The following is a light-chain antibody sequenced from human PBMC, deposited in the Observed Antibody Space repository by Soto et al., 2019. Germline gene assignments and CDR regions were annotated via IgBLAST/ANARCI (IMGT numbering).Light chain of an antibody. Sequence: DIPMTPSPSTLSASVGDSVTITCRASQSISSWIAWYQQKPGKAPTLLISGASNLQSGVPSRFSGGGSGTDFTLTISTLQPEDFATYYCQQTDSFPTFGRGTRLEIK. CDR1: QSISSW. J-gene: IGKJ5*01. CDR2: GAS. V-gene: IGKV1-12*01. CDR3: QQTDSFPT.